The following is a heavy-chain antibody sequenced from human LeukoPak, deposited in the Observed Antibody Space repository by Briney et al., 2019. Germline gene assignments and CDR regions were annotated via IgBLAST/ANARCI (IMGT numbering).Heavy chain of an antibody. CDR2: INWNGGST. V-gene: IGHV3-20*04. CDR1: GFTFDDCG. J-gene: IGHJ4*02. Sequence: PGGSLRLSCAASGFTFDDCGMSWVRQAPGKGLECVSGINWNGGSTGYADSVKGRFTISRDNAKNSLYLQMNSLRAEDTALYYCAREGTYSSSTSCSSYFDYWGQGTLVTVSS. D-gene: IGHD2-2*01. CDR3: AREGTYSSSTSCSSYFDY.